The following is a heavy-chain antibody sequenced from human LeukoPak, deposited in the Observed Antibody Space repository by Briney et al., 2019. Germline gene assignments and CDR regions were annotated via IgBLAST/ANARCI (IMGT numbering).Heavy chain of an antibody. D-gene: IGHD7-27*01. CDR2: IGSSGGGI. CDR3: AIDPNWGTHS. CDR1: GFTFSTYT. V-gene: IGHV3-23*01. J-gene: IGHJ4*02. Sequence: PGGSLRLSWAASGFTFSTYTMYWVRHPPGKRLEWVSIIGSSGGGIHYADSVKGRFTISRDNSKNALYLQMNSLRVEDTAVYYCAIDPNWGTHSWGQGVLVTVSP.